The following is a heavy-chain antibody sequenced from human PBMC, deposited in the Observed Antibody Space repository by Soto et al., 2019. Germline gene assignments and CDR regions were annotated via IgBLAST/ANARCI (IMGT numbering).Heavy chain of an antibody. CDR3: AREDRDRETGLVPAAIDGMDV. CDR1: GGTFSRYS. J-gene: IGHJ6*02. V-gene: IGHV1-69*08. Sequence: QVQLVQSGAEVKKPGSSVKVSCKASGGTFSRYSSTWVRQAPEHELEWIGRIIPIFGIASYAQKFQGRVTITADESTSTAYMELSSLRSDDTAVYYCAREDRDRETGLVPAAIDGMDVWGQGTTVTVSS. CDR2: IIPIFGIA. D-gene: IGHD2-2*01.